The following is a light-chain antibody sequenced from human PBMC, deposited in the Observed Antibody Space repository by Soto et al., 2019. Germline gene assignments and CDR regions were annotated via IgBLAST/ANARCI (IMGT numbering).Light chain of an antibody. V-gene: IGKV3-15*01. CDR1: QSVSSN. J-gene: IGKJ3*01. CDR3: QHYSSWPT. CDR2: GAS. Sequence: EIVMTQSPATLSVSPGEGATLSCRASQSVSSNLAWYQQKPGQAPRLLIYGASTRATGIPARFSGSGSGTEFTLTISSLQSGDSALYYCQHYSSWPTFGPGTKVDIK.